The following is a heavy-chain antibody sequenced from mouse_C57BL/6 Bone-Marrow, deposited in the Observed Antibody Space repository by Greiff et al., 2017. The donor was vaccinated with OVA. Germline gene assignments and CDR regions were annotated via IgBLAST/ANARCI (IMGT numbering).Heavy chain of an antibody. V-gene: IGHV1-69*01. J-gene: IGHJ2*01. CDR1: GYTFPSYW. CDR2: IDPSDSYT. CDR3: ARWGGDY. Sequence: QVQLQQPGAELVMPGASVKLSCKASGYTFPSYWMHWVKQRPGQGLEWIGEIDPSDSYTNYNQKFKGKSTLTVNKSSSTAYMQLSSLPSEDSAVNYCARWGGDYWGQGTTLTVSS.